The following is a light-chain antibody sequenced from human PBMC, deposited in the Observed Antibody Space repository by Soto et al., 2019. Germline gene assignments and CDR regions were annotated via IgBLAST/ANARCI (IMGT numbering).Light chain of an antibody. Sequence: QSALTQPASVSGSPGQSITISCSGTSSDVGGYNYVSWYQQHPGKAPKLMIYEVSNRPSGVSNCFSGSKSGNTASLTISGLQAEDEADYYCSSYTSSSTLRVFGVGTKLTVL. V-gene: IGLV2-14*01. CDR3: SSYTSSSTLRV. CDR2: EVS. CDR1: SSDVGGYNY. J-gene: IGLJ2*01.